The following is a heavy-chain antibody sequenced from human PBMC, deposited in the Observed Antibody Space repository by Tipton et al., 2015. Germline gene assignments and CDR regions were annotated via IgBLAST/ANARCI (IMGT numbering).Heavy chain of an antibody. D-gene: IGHD3-9*01. V-gene: IGHV4-61*05. J-gene: IGHJ4*02. CDR1: GGSISRSDYY. CDR2: IYYTGNT. Sequence: TLSLTCTVFGGSISRSDYYWGWIRQPPGKGLEWIGYIYYTGNTNYHASLRSRVTISLDTSKKQFSLMLTSVTAADTAVYYCACQEYDSLTRDYQIVDYWGQGTLVTVSS. CDR3: ACQEYDSLTRDYQIVDY.